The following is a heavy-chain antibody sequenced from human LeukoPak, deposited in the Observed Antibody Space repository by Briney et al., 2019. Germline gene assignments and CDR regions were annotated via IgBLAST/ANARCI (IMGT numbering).Heavy chain of an antibody. Sequence: GGSLRLSRAASGFSFSTYSMNWVRQAPGKGLEWVSSITSSPTYIYYADSVKGRFTISRDNAKNSVYLQMNSLRVEDTAVYYCAREMTYDSDSSGFVWGQGTLVTVSS. CDR1: GFSFSTYS. CDR3: AREMTYDSDSSGFV. CDR2: ITSSPTYI. V-gene: IGHV3-21*01. D-gene: IGHD3-22*01. J-gene: IGHJ4*02.